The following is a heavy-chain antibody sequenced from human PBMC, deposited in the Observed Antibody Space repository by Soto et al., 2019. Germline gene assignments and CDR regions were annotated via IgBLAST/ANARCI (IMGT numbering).Heavy chain of an antibody. Sequence: SETQSLTCAVDGGSFSCYYWSWIRQHPGKGLEWIGEINHSGSTNYNPSLKSRVTISVDTSKNQFSLKLSSVTAADTAVYYCARGSPPYYYGSGSYRAYYYYYMDVWGKGTTVTVSS. CDR1: GGSFSCYY. V-gene: IGHV4-34*01. CDR3: ARGSPPYYYGSGSYRAYYYYYMDV. D-gene: IGHD3-10*01. CDR2: INHSGST. J-gene: IGHJ6*03.